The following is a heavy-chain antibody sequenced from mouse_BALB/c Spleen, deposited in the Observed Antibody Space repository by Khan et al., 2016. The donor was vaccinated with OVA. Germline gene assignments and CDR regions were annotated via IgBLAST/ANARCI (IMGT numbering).Heavy chain of an antibody. D-gene: IGHD1-1*01. Sequence: QVQLQQSGAELAKPGASVKMSCKASGYTFTSYWMHWVKQRPGQGLEWIGYINPSTGYTEYNQKFKDKATLTADKSSSTAYMQLSSLTSEDSAVYYCARRFVYGSRGDYWGQGTTLTVSS. CDR1: GYTFTSYW. CDR2: INPSTGYT. CDR3: ARRFVYGSRGDY. J-gene: IGHJ2*01. V-gene: IGHV1-7*01.